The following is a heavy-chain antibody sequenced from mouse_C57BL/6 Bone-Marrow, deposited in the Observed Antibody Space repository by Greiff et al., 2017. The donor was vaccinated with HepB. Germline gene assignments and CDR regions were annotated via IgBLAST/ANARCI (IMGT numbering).Heavy chain of an antibody. J-gene: IGHJ2*01. CDR1: GYTFTEYT. D-gene: IGHD1-1*01. CDR3: ARNGYYYGSGGDYCDY. CDR2: FYPGSGSI. Sequence: VQLLQSGAELVQPGASLKLSCKASGYTFTEYTIHWVKQRPGQGLEWIGWFYPGSGSIKYNEKFKDQVTLTADKSSSTVYMELSRMTSEDSAVYFCARNGYYYGSGGDYCDYWGQGATLTVSS. V-gene: IGHV1-62-2*01.